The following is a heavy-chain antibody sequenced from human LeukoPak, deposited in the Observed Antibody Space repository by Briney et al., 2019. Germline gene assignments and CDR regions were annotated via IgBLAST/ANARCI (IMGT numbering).Heavy chain of an antibody. D-gene: IGHD4-17*01. Sequence: GGSLRLSYAASGFTFSEYWMTWVRQAPGKGLEWVASIKEDGSEKYYVDSVKGRCTISRDNAKNPLYLQMNSLRAEDTAMYFCARFPTGFDYWGQGTLATVSS. CDR3: ARFPTGFDY. CDR1: GFTFSEYW. V-gene: IGHV3-7*05. CDR2: IKEDGSEK. J-gene: IGHJ4*02.